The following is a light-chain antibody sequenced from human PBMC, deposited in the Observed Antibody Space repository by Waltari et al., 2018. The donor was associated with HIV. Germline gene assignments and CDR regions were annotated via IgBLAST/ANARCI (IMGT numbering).Light chain of an antibody. CDR2: EVT. V-gene: IGLV2-14*01. J-gene: IGLJ1*01. CDR3: SSYTASSTYV. CDR1: ITAHCCYIY. Sequence: QSALNQPTSVSGSPGQSISIPCTRPITAHCCYIYVAWYQHHPGKAPKLLIYEVTTRPTGISDRFSGSKSGNTASLTISGLHAEDEAVYYCSSYTASSTYVFGPGTRVIV.